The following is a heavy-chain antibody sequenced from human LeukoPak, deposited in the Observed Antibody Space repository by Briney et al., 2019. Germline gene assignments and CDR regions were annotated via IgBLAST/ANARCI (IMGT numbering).Heavy chain of an antibody. Sequence: LAGGSLRLSCAASGLSFSSYGMHWVRQAPGKGLEWVAVIWYDGSKKYYADSVKGRFIISRDNSRNTLYLQMNSLRVEDTTVYYCARDSIPPAESYYHHYGLDVWGQGTTVSVSS. V-gene: IGHV3-33*01. J-gene: IGHJ6*02. D-gene: IGHD2/OR15-2a*01. CDR3: ARDSIPPAESYYHHYGLDV. CDR2: IWYDGSKK. CDR1: GLSFSSYG.